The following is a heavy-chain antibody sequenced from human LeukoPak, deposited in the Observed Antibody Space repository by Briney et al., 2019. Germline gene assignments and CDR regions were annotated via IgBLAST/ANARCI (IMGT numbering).Heavy chain of an antibody. CDR2: INPNSGGT. V-gene: IGHV1-2*02. Sequence: ASVKVSCKASGYTFTGYYMHWVRQAPGQGLEWIGWINPNSGGTNYAQKFQGRVTMTRDTSISTAYMELSRLRSDDTAVYYCARGFDYDSSGYYDAFDIWGQGTMVTVSS. D-gene: IGHD3-22*01. CDR3: ARGFDYDSSGYYDAFDI. CDR1: GYTFTGYY. J-gene: IGHJ3*02.